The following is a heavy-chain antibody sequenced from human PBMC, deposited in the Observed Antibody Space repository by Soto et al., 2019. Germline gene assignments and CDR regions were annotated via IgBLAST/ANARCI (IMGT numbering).Heavy chain of an antibody. CDR1: GGTFSSYA. CDR3: ASGWGASYYYGMDV. V-gene: IGHV1-69*12. J-gene: IGHJ6*02. Sequence: QVQLVQSGAEVKKPGSSVKVSCKASGGTFSSYAISWVRQAPGQGLEWMGGIIPIFGTADYAQKFQGRVAITANAATRTACMEPSSLRSADTGVYYSASGWGASYYYGMDVWGQGTTVTVSS. CDR2: IIPIFGTA. D-gene: IGHD3-16*01.